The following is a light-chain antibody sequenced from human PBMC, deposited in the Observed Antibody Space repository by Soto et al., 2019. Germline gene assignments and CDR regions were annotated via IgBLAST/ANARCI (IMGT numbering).Light chain of an antibody. Sequence: DIVMTQSPDSLAVSLGERATINCKSSQSVLYSSNNKNYLAWYQQKPGQPPKLLIYWASTRESGVPDRFSGSGAGRDFTLTISSLQAEEVAVYYCQQDYNIPYTFGQGTKLEIK. J-gene: IGKJ2*01. CDR1: QSVLYSSNNKNY. V-gene: IGKV4-1*01. CDR3: QQDYNIPYT. CDR2: WAS.